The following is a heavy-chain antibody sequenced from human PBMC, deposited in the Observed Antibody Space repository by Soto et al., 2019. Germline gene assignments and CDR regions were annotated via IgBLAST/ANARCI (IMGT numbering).Heavy chain of an antibody. Sequence: SVKVSCKASGGTFSSYAISWVRQAPGQGLEWMGGIIPIFGTANYAQKFQGRVTITADESTSTAYMELSSLRSEDTAVYYCARELRGRDYYDSSGYTWFDPWGQGTLVTVSS. V-gene: IGHV1-69*13. CDR3: ARELRGRDYYDSSGYTWFDP. J-gene: IGHJ5*02. CDR2: IIPIFGTA. CDR1: GGTFSSYA. D-gene: IGHD3-22*01.